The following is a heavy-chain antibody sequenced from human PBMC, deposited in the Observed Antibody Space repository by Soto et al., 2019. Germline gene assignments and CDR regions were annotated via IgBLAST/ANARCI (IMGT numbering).Heavy chain of an antibody. CDR2: NSAYNGNT. J-gene: IGHJ4*02. CDR1: GYTFTSYG. D-gene: IGHD6-13*01. Sequence: ASVKVSCKASGYTFTSYGISWVRQAPGQGLEWMGWNSAYNGNTNYAQKLQGRVTMTTDTSTSTAYMELRSLRSDDTAVYYCARDTAAAGIFDYWGQGTLVTVSS. V-gene: IGHV1-18*01. CDR3: ARDTAAAGIFDY.